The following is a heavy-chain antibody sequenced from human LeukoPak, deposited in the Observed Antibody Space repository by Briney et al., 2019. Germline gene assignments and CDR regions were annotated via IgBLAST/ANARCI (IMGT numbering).Heavy chain of an antibody. V-gene: IGHV3-48*04. D-gene: IGHD1-1*01. J-gene: IGHJ6*02. CDR3: ARGGKGNYYYYFGMDV. Sequence: PGGSLRLSCAASGFTFSDYSLYSMNWVRPAPGKGLEWLSYISSRSTTTYYADSVKGRFTISRDNAKNLLYLQMNNLSLEDTAVYYCARGGKGNYYYYFGMDVWGQGTTVTVSS. CDR1: GFTFSDYS. CDR2: ISSRSTTT.